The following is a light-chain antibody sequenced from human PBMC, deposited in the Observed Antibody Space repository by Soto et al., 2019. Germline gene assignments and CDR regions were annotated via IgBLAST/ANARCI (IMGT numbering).Light chain of an antibody. CDR2: DVS. CDR3: CSYAGSYTNGVV. V-gene: IGLV2-11*01. CDR1: SSDVGGYNY. J-gene: IGLJ2*01. Sequence: QSALTQPRSVSGSPGQSVTISCTGTSSDVGGYNYVSWYQQHPGKAPKLIIYDVSKRPSGVPDRFSGSKSGNTASLTISGLQAADEEDYYCCSYAGSYTNGVVFGGGTKLTVL.